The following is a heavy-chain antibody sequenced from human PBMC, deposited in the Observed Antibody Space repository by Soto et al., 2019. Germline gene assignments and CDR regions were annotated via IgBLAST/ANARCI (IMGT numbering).Heavy chain of an antibody. Sequence: SETMSLTCTLSGDSVSSGDSYWNWIRQHPGKGLEWIGYIYSSAYTYYNPSLQSRVTISVDTSKNQFSLNLTSVTAADTAVYYCARDQYSSTHFFDYWGQGTLVTVSS. CDR3: ARDQYSSTHFFDY. V-gene: IGHV4-31*03. CDR1: GDSVSSGDSY. CDR2: IYSSAYT. J-gene: IGHJ4*02. D-gene: IGHD6-13*01.